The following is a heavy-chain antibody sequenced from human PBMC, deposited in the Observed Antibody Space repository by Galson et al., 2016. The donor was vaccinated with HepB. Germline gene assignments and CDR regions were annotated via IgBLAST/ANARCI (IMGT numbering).Heavy chain of an antibody. CDR1: GFTFNISA. D-gene: IGHD3-9*01. J-gene: IGHJ3*02. Sequence: SLRLSCAASGFTFNISAMHWVRQAPGTGLEWVALISYDGTKKYSADSVKGRFTISRDNSKNTVDLQMNSLRAEDTAVYYCARVTGYFGREYHRNALDIWGQGTLVTVSS. CDR2: ISYDGTKK. CDR3: ARVTGYFGREYHRNALDI. V-gene: IGHV3-30*04.